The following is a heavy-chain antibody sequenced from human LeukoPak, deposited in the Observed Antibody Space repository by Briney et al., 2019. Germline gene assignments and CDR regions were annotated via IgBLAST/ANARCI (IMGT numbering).Heavy chain of an antibody. CDR3: TKDFSGSYEN. CDR1: GFTFDDYA. J-gene: IGHJ4*02. D-gene: IGHD3-10*01. Sequence: GGSLRLSCATSGFTFDDYAFHWVRQVPGKGLEWVSLISRDGGTTSYGDSVMGRFTISRDNSKNSLYMQMNSLKTEDSALYYCTKDFSGSYENWGQGTLVTVSS. V-gene: IGHV3-43*02. CDR2: ISRDGGTT.